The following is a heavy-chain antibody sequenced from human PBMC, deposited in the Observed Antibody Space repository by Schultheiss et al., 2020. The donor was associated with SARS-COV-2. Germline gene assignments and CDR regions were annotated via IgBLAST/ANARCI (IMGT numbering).Heavy chain of an antibody. Sequence: SETLSLTCAVYGGSFSGYYWSWIRQPPGKGLEWIGEINHSGSTNYNPSLKSRVTISVDTSKNQFSLKLSSVTAADTAVYYCARTPNYYYYYMDVWGKGTTVTVAS. CDR1: GGSFSGYY. J-gene: IGHJ6*03. V-gene: IGHV4-34*01. CDR2: INHSGST. CDR3: ARTPNYYYYYMDV.